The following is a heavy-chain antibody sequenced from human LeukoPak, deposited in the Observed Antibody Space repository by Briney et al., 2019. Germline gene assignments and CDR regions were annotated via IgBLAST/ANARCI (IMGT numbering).Heavy chain of an antibody. CDR3: AGHHPRNTVDF. J-gene: IGHJ4*02. CDR2: ISDIGSI. D-gene: IGHD2/OR15-2a*01. CDR1: GGSISSYY. Sequence: PSETLSLTCTVSGGSISSYYWSWVRQPPGKGLEWIAYISDIGSINYNPSLKSRVTISLETSKNQFSLKLSSVTAADTAVYYCAGHHPRNTVDFWGQGTLVTVSS. V-gene: IGHV4-59*08.